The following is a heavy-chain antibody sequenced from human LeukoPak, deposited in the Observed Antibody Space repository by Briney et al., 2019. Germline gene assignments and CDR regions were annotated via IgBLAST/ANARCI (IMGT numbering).Heavy chain of an antibody. D-gene: IGHD1-26*01. CDR1: GGSISSSSYY. V-gene: IGHV4-39*07. CDR2: IYYSGST. J-gene: IGHJ3*02. CDR3: ARAWDDDAFDI. Sequence: SETLSLTCTVSGGSISSSSYYWGWIRQPPGKGLEWDGSIYYSGSTYYNPSLKSRVTISVDTSKNQFSLKLSSVTAADTAVYYCARAWDDDAFDIWGQGTMVTVSS.